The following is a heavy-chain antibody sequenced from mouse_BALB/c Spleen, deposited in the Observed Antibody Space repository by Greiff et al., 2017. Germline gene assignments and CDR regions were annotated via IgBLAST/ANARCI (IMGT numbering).Heavy chain of an antibody. J-gene: IGHJ3*01. CDR3: TRRLGGKYVWFAY. CDR2: IDPETGGT. Sequence: VQLQQSGAELVRPGASVTLSCKASGYTFTDYEMHWVKQTPVHGLEWIGAIDPETGGTAYNQKFKGKATLTADKSSSTAYMELRSLTSEDSAVYYCTRRLGGKYVWFAYWGQGTLVTVSA. CDR1: GYTFTDYE. D-gene: IGHD2-1*01. V-gene: IGHV1-15*01.